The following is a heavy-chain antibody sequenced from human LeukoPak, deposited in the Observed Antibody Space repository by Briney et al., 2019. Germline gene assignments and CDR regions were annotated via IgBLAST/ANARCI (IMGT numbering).Heavy chain of an antibody. CDR2: IIPILGIA. CDR1: GGTFSSYA. D-gene: IGHD1-1*01. CDR3: ARSLQRNAALGAYYFDY. V-gene: IGHV1-69*04. Sequence: ASVKVSCKASGGTFSSYAISWVRQAPGQGLEWMGRIIPILGIANYAQKFQGRVTITADKSTSTAYMELSSLRSEDTAVYYCARSLQRNAALGAYYFDYWGQGTLVTVSS. J-gene: IGHJ4*02.